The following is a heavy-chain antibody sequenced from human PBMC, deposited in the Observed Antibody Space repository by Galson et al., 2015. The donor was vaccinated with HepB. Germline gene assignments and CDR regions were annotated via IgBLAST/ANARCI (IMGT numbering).Heavy chain of an antibody. Sequence: SLRLSCATSGFSPHDHAIHWVRQPPGKGLEWVSGISWNSGSLGYADSVKGRFTISRDNGQNVVYLQMNNLRIEDTALYPCVRVGDDFWGGFYDWGQGTLVTVSS. CDR1: GFSPHDHA. V-gene: IGHV3-9*02. CDR3: VRVGDDFWGGFYD. J-gene: IGHJ4*02. CDR2: ISWNSGSL. D-gene: IGHD3-3*01.